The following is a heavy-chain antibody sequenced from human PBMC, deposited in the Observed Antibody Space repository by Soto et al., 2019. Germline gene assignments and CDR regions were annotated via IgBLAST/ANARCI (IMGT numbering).Heavy chain of an antibody. Sequence: ASVKVSCKASGYTFTSYDINWVRQATGQGLEWMGWMNPNSGNTGYAQKFQGRVTMTRNTSISTAYMGLSSLRSEDTAVYYCARGRLGRSKPHNDYWGQGTLVTVSS. V-gene: IGHV1-8*01. CDR1: GYTFTSYD. CDR3: ARGRLGRSKPHNDY. D-gene: IGHD2-15*01. CDR2: MNPNSGNT. J-gene: IGHJ4*02.